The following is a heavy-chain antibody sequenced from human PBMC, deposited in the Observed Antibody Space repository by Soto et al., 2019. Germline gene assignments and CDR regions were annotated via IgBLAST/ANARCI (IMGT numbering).Heavy chain of an antibody. D-gene: IGHD2-2*01. J-gene: IGHJ6*02. CDR1: GYSFTSYW. V-gene: IGHV5-10-1*01. Sequence: GESLRISCKGSGYSFTSYWISWVRQMPGKGLEWMGRIDPSDSYTNYSPSFQGHVTISADKSISTAYLQWSSLKASDTAMYYCASLVVPAAMSYYYYGMDVWGQGTTVTVS. CDR2: IDPSDSYT. CDR3: ASLVVPAAMSYYYYGMDV.